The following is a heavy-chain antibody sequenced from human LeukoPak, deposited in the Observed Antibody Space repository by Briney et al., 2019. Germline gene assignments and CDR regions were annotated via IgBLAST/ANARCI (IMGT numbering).Heavy chain of an antibody. CDR1: GYTFSSYG. V-gene: IGHV1-18*01. CDR2: INPYNGNT. D-gene: IGHD1-26*01. J-gene: IGHJ4*02. CDR3: ARDRQGGY. Sequence: GAPVKVSCKASGYTFSSYGITWVRQAPGQGLEWMGWINPYNGNTNYAQKLQDRVITTTDTSTSTAYMELRNLISDDTAVYYCARDRQGGYWGQGTPVIVSS.